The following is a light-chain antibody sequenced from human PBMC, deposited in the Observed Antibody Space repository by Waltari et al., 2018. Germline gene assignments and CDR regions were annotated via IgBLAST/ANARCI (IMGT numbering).Light chain of an antibody. CDR1: QSVSSN. CDR3: QHHDNWPYT. Sequence: EIVMTQSPATLSVSPGENATLSCRASQSVSSNLAWYPQKPGQTPRLLISVASTRAAGIPARFRGSGSGTEFTLTISSLQSEDFAVYYCQHHDNWPYTFGQGTHLEIK. CDR2: VAS. V-gene: IGKV3-15*01. J-gene: IGKJ2*01.